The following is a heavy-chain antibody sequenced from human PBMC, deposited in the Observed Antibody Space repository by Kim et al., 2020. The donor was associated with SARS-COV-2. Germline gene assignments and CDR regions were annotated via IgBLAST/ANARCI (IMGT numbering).Heavy chain of an antibody. D-gene: IGHD4-17*01. V-gene: IGHV4-39*07. Sequence: LKSRVTISVDTSKNQFSLKLSSVTAADTAVYYCARVRVTTGLYYYYGMDVWGQGTTVTVSS. CDR3: ARVRVTTGLYYYYGMDV. J-gene: IGHJ6*02.